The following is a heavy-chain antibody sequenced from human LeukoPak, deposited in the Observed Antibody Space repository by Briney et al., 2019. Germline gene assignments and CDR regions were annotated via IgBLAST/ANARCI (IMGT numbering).Heavy chain of an antibody. CDR2: VDTAGGNT. V-gene: IGHV3-74*01. J-gene: IGHJ4*02. D-gene: IGHD1-26*01. CDR3: TRGIVGASDC. Sequence: GGSLRLSCAASGFTFTSHWMHWVRQAPGKGLVWVSTVDTAGGNTYYADSVKGRFTVSRDIAKNTVFLQVNSLRAEDTAIYYCTRGIVGASDCWGQGVPVTVSS. CDR1: GFTFTSHW.